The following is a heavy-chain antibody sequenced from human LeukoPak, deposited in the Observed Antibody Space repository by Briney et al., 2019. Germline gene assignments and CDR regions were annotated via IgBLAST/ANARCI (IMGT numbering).Heavy chain of an antibody. J-gene: IGHJ4*02. CDR1: GFTFSSYA. CDR3: AKRGAEVGATVAPGDY. Sequence: GGSLRLSCAASGFTFSSYAMSWVRQAPGKGLECIPVIYSGGSTDYADSVKGRLTISRDNSKNTLYLQMNSLRAEDTAVYYCAKRGAEVGATVAPGDYWGQGTLVTVSS. D-gene: IGHD1-26*01. CDR2: IYSGGST. V-gene: IGHV3-23*01.